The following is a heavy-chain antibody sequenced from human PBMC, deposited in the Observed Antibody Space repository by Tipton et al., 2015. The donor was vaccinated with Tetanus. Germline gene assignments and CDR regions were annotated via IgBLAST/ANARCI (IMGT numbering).Heavy chain of an antibody. V-gene: IGHV4-4*07. J-gene: IGHJ6*02. CDR3: ARDFRERSGTYFSYYYTMDV. D-gene: IGHD1-26*01. Sequence: LRLSCTVSGGSLSTFYWNWIRQPAGKGLEWIGRIYSSGSTNYNPPLKSRVTMSIDTSKNRFSLGLTSVTAADTAVYYCARDFRERSGTYFSYYYTMDVWGQGTTVTVSS. CDR2: IYSSGST. CDR1: GGSLSTFY.